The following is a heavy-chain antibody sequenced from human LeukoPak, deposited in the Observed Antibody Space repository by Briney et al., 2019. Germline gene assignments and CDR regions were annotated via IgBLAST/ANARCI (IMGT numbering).Heavy chain of an antibody. CDR2: INHSGST. Sequence: PSETLSLTCAVYSESFSGYYWSWIRQPPGKGLEWIGEINHSGSTNYNPSLKSRVTISVDTSKNQFSLKLSSVTAADTAVYYCARHGRHRGSPNRYFDYWGQGTLVTVSS. CDR1: SESFSGYY. V-gene: IGHV4-34*01. J-gene: IGHJ4*02. D-gene: IGHD3-16*01. CDR3: ARHGRHRGSPNRYFDY.